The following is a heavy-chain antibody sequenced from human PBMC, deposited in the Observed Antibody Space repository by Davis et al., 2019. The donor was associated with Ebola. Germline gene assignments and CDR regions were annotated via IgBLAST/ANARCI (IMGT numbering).Heavy chain of an antibody. V-gene: IGHV3-30*03. CDR1: GFTFSSYG. J-gene: IGHJ4*02. CDR2: ISYDGSNK. Sequence: GGSLRLSCEASGFTFSSYGMHWVRQAPGKGLEWVAVISYDGSNKYYADSVKGRFTISRDNSKNTLYLQMSSLRAEDTAVYYCAREFGLDSSAPFDYWGQGTLVTVSS. CDR3: AREFGLDSSAPFDY. D-gene: IGHD3-22*01.